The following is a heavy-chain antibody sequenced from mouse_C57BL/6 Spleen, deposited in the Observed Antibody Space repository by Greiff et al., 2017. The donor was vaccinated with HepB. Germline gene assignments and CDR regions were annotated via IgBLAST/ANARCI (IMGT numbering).Heavy chain of an antibody. D-gene: IGHD2-3*01. V-gene: IGHV1-15*01. CDR3: TRAGWLLPYFDY. CDR2: IDPETGGT. CDR1: GYTFTDYE. J-gene: IGHJ2*01. Sequence: VQLQQSGAELVRPGASVTLSCKASGYTFTDYEMHWVKQTPVHGLEWIGAIDPETGGTAYNQKFKGKAILTADKSSSTAYMELRSLTSEDSAVYYCTRAGWLLPYFDYWGQGTTLTVSS.